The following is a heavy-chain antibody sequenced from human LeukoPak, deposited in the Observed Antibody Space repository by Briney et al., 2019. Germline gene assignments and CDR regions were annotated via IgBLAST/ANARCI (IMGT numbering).Heavy chain of an antibody. J-gene: IGHJ5*02. CDR1: GFSLEVFA. CDR3: AREGLSPYSENSGYFDA. CDR2: ISWDGVSI. Sequence: PGRSLSLSCVVSGFSLEVFAMHGVRNVPGRGLEWVSAISWDGVSIGYTGAVQGRFTISRDNAKNSLHLQMSNVTPEDTDLYFCAREGLSPYSENSGYFDAWGQGALVTVSS. V-gene: IGHV3-9*01. D-gene: IGHD3-22*01.